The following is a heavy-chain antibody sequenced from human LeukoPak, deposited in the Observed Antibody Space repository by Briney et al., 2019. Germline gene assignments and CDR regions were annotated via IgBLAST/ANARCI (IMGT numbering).Heavy chain of an antibody. J-gene: IGHJ4*02. CDR3: AKDLMMGGTKVPYFDY. V-gene: IGHV3-23*01. Sequence: GGSLRLSCAAFGFTFISYAMSWVGQAPGKGLEWISVISGSGSSTNSAASVKGRFTISRDNSKHTLYLQMNSLRGEDTALYYCAKDLMMGGTKVPYFDYWGQGTLVTVSS. CDR2: ISGSGSST. D-gene: IGHD1-26*01. CDR1: GFTFISYA.